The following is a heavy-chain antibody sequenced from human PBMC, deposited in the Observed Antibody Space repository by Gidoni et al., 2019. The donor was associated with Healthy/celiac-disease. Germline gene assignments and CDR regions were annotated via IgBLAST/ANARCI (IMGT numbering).Heavy chain of an antibody. CDR2: IYYSGST. CDR1: GGSIISRSYY. Sequence: QLQLHESGPGLVKPSDTLSLTCTFSGGSIISRSYYWGWIRQPRGKGLEWIGRIYYSGSTYYNQSLKSRVTISVDTSKNQFSLKLSSVTAADTAVYYCARPGKYSSSWQYDAFDIWGQGTMVTVSS. CDR3: ARPGKYSSSWQYDAFDI. V-gene: IGHV4-39*01. J-gene: IGHJ3*02. D-gene: IGHD6-13*01.